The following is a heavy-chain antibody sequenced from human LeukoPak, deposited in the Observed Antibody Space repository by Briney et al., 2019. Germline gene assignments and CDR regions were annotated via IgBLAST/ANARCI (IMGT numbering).Heavy chain of an antibody. V-gene: IGHV3-21*01. CDR1: GFTFSSYG. Sequence: GGSLRLPCVASGFTFSSYGMNWVRQAPGKGLEWVSSISTISSYTYYADSVKGRFTISRDNAKNSLSLQMNSLRAEDTAVYYCARAQWGYCGGDCYSEYGMDVWGQGTTVTVSS. J-gene: IGHJ6*02. CDR2: ISTISSYT. D-gene: IGHD2-21*02. CDR3: ARAQWGYCGGDCYSEYGMDV.